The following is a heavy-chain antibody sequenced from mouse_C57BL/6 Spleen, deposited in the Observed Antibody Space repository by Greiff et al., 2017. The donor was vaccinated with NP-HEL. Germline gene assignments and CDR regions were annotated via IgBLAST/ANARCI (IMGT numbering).Heavy chain of an antibody. J-gene: IGHJ1*03. Sequence: QVQLQQSGAELVRPGASVTLSCKASGYTFTDYEMHWVKQTPVHGLEWIGAIDPETGGTAYNQKFKGKAILTADKSSSTAYMELRSLTSEDSAVYDGTRGGVEAAGYFDVWGTGTTVTVSS. CDR2: IDPETGGT. CDR1: GYTFTDYE. D-gene: IGHD1-1*01. V-gene: IGHV1-15*01. CDR3: TRGGVEAAGYFDV.